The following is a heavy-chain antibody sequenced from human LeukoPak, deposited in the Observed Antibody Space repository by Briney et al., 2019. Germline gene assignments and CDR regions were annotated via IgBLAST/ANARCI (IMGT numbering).Heavy chain of an antibody. CDR1: GYTLTDYY. V-gene: IGHV1-2*02. D-gene: IGHD6-6*01. Sequence: GASVKVSCKASGYTLTDYYMQWLRQAPGQGLEWMGWIHPKTGATNYSHHFQGRLTMTRATSITTTYLEVSNLTSDDTAMYYCGRPHRSSSGTDCWGQGTLVTVSS. CDR3: GRPHRSSSGTDC. J-gene: IGHJ4*02. CDR2: IHPKTGAT.